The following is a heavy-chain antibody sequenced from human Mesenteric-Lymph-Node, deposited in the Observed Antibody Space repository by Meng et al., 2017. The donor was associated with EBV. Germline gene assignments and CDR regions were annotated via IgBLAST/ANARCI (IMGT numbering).Heavy chain of an antibody. CDR3: ARDYCSSTSCLFDY. J-gene: IGHJ4*02. V-gene: IGHV1-3*01. Sequence: QRQRVQSGAELKKPGASVKVSCKASGYTFISYTMYWVRQAPEQRLEWMGWINPGNGNTKYSQKFQGRVTITRDTSATTAYMELSSLNSEDTAVYYCARDYCSSTSCLFDYWGQGTLVTVSS. CDR2: INPGNGNT. CDR1: GYTFISYT. D-gene: IGHD2-2*01.